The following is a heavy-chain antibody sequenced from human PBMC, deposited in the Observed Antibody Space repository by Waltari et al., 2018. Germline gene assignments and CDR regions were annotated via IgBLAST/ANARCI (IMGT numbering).Heavy chain of an antibody. Sequence: QVQLQESGPGLVKPSETLSLTCTVSGGSISSYYWSWIRQPPGKGLEWIGYIYYSGSTNYNPSLNSRVTISVDTSKNQFSLKLSSVTAADTAVYYCARDSLDQEKAFDIWGQGTMVTVSS. CDR2: IYYSGST. CDR3: ARDSLDQEKAFDI. CDR1: GGSISSYY. J-gene: IGHJ3*02. V-gene: IGHV4-59*01.